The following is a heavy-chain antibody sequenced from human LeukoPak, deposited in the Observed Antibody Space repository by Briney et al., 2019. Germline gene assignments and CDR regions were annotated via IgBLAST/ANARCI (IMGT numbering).Heavy chain of an antibody. CDR2: ISSSSSYI. CDR1: GFTFSSYS. Sequence: PGGSLRLSCVGSGFTFSSYSMNWVRQAPGKGLEWVSSISSSSSYIYYADSVKGRFTISRDNAKNSLYLQMNSLRAEDTAVYYCARAVSAYYYYYYYMDVWGKGTTVTVSS. J-gene: IGHJ6*03. D-gene: IGHD5/OR15-5a*01. CDR3: ARAVSAYYYYYYYMDV. V-gene: IGHV3-21*01.